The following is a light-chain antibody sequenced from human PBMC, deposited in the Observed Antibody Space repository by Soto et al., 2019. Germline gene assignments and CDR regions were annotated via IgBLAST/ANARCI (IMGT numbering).Light chain of an antibody. Sequence: DIQMTQSPSFLSASVGDRVTITCRASQAISSWLAWYQQKSGKAPKLLIYNASTLKSGVPSRFSGSGSGTEFTLTISSLQPDDFATYYCQQYNSYSEAFGQGTKVDI. CDR1: QAISSW. CDR3: QQYNSYSEA. CDR2: NAS. J-gene: IGKJ1*01. V-gene: IGKV1-5*03.